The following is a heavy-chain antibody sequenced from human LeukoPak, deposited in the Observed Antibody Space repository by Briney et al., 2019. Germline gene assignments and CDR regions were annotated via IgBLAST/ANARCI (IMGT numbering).Heavy chain of an antibody. CDR2: IYSGGTT. V-gene: IGHV3-53*01. CDR1: GFTVSTTY. J-gene: IGHJ6*03. CDR3: ARDKGTNYDSRYYYYYYMDV. Sequence: GGSLRLSCVASGFTVSTTYMGWVRQAPGKGLEWVSVIYSGGTTYYADSVKGRFTFSRDNAKNSLYLQMNSLRAEDTAVYYCARDKGTNYDSRYYYYYYMDVWGKGTTVTVSS. D-gene: IGHD3-3*01.